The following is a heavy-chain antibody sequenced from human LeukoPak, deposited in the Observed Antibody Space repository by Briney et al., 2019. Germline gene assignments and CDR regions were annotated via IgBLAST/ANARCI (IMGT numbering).Heavy chain of an antibody. V-gene: IGHV1-2*02. Sequence: GASVKVSCKASGYTFTGYYMHWVRQAPGQGLEWMGWINPNSGGTNYAQKFQGRVTMTRDTSISTAYMELSRLRSDDTAVYYCASVRYCSGGSCYLGAFDIWGQGTMVTVSS. CDR1: GYTFTGYY. CDR3: ASVRYCSGGSCYLGAFDI. J-gene: IGHJ3*02. CDR2: INPNSGGT. D-gene: IGHD2-15*01.